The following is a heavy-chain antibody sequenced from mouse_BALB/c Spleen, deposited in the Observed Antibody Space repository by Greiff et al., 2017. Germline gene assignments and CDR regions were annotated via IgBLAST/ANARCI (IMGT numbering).Heavy chain of an antibody. V-gene: IGHV1-69*02. D-gene: IGHD1-2*01. CDR3: TRDIHGPLDY. J-gene: IGHJ3*01. Sequence: QVQLQQPGAELVRPGASVKLSCKASGYTFTSYWINWVKQRPGQGLEWIGNIYPSDSYTNYNQKFKDKATLTVDKSSSTAYMQLSSPTSEDSAVYYCTRDIHGPLDYWGQGTLVTVSA. CDR1: GYTFTSYW. CDR2: IYPSDSYT.